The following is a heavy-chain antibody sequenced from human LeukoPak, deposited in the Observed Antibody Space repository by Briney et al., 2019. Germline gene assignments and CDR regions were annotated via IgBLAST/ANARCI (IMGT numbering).Heavy chain of an antibody. V-gene: IGHV4-31*11. Sequence: SETLSLTCAVSGDSVTSGGHFCTWIRQLPGKGLEWIGSISNSGTTSYNPSLKSRVSISLDTSNNHFSLRLGSVTAADTAVYYCARDVVVTSSPDAFDIWGQGTMVIVSS. D-gene: IGHD2-21*02. CDR2: ISNSGTT. CDR3: ARDVVVTSSPDAFDI. J-gene: IGHJ3*02. CDR1: GDSVTSGGHF.